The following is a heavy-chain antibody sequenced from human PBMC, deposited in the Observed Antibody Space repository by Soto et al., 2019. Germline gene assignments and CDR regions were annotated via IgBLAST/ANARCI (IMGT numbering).Heavy chain of an antibody. CDR2: ISGSGGST. CDR1: GFTFSSYA. D-gene: IGHD3-3*01. CDR3: AKAMGGTVFEFWCGYFTWSPPNAYYYYGMGG. V-gene: IGHV3-23*01. J-gene: IGHJ6*02. Sequence: GGSLRLSCAASGFTFSSYAMSWVRQAPGKGLEWVSAISGSGGSTYYADSVKGRFTISRDNSKNTLYLQMNSLRAEDTAVYYCAKAMGGTVFEFWCGYFTWSPPNAYYYYGMGGWGQGTTVTVSS.